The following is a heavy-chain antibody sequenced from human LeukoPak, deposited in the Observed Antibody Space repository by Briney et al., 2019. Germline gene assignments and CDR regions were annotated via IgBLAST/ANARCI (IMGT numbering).Heavy chain of an antibody. CDR1: GFTFSSYS. D-gene: IGHD3-3*01. J-gene: IGHJ4*02. CDR2: ISPVKNTI. Sequence: PGGSLRLSCAASGFTFSSYSMNWVRQTPGKGLEWISYISPVKNTIYYADSVKGRFTISRDNAKNSLGLQMNSLRAEDTAVYYCARESDRHHDLWSGYLALDYWGQGTLVTVSS. CDR3: ARESDRHHDLWSGYLALDY. V-gene: IGHV3-48*01.